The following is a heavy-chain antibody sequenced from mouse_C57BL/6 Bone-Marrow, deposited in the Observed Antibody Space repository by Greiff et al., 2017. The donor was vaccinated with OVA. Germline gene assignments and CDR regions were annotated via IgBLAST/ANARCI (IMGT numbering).Heavy chain of an antibody. CDR2: ISTGGGST. J-gene: IGHJ1*03. CDR3: ARHEDYGSSHWYFDV. D-gene: IGHD1-1*01. Sequence: EVQLVESGGGLVQPGGSLKLSCAASGFTFSDYYMYWVRQTPEKRLEWVAYISTGGGSTYYPATVKGRFTISRDNAKNTLYLQMSRLKSEDTAMYYCARHEDYGSSHWYFDVWGTGTTVTVSS. CDR1: GFTFSDYY. V-gene: IGHV5-12*01.